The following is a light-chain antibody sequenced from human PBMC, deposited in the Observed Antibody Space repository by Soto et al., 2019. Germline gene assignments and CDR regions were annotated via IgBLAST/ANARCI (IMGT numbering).Light chain of an antibody. J-gene: IGKJ1*01. Sequence: EIVLTHSPGTLSLSPGERATLSCRASQSIDNNYLAWYQQKPGQAPRLVIYGASTRATDIPDRFSASGSGTAFTLTISRLEPEDFAVYYCQQYSRAPLTFGQGTKVEI. CDR2: GAS. CDR1: QSIDNNY. CDR3: QQYSRAPLT. V-gene: IGKV3-20*01.